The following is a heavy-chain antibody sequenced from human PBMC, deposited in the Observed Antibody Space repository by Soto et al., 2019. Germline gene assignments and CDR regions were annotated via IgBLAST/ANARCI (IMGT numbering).Heavy chain of an antibody. D-gene: IGHD2-21*02. J-gene: IGHJ6*02. CDR1: GFSLSTGGLG. CDR2: SYWVDDK. V-gene: IGHV2-5*02. Sequence: QITLKESGPTLVKPTQTLTLTCTFSGFSLSTGGLGVGWIRQPPGEALEWLALSYWVDDKRYSPSLRSRLTIPKDTTINQVVLIMTNKDTVDPATYYCVHSRCGGDCLRSYSSHYYDGMDDWGQGTTVTVSS. CDR3: VHSRCGGDCLRSYSSHYYDGMDD.